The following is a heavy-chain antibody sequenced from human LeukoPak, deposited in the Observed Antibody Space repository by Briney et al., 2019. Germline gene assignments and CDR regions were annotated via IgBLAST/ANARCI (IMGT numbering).Heavy chain of an antibody. Sequence: GGSLRLSCAASGFTFSSYAMHWVRQAPGKGLEWVAVISYDGSNKYYADSVKGRFTISRDNSKNTLYLQMNNLRTEDTAVYYCAKDRDIILMGHGMDVWGQGATVTVSS. D-gene: IGHD3-10*01. CDR1: GFTFSSYA. J-gene: IGHJ6*02. CDR2: ISYDGSNK. CDR3: AKDRDIILMGHGMDV. V-gene: IGHV3-30-3*01.